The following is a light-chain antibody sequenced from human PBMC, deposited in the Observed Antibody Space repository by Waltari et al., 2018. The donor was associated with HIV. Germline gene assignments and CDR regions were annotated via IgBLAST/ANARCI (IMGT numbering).Light chain of an antibody. CDR2: EVS. V-gene: IGLV2-14*03. CDR3: SSYTSGSTRV. CDR1: SRSVGGYNS. J-gene: IGLJ3*02. Sequence: QSALPQPASVAGSLGQSLTISCTGTSRSVGGYNSVSWYQKHNSGKAPRLLIFEVSSRPSGVSNRFSGSKSGVTASLTISGLQADDEAYYYCSSYTSGSTRVFGGGTKLTVL.